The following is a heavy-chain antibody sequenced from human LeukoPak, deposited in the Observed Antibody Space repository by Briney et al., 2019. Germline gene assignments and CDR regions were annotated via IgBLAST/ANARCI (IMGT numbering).Heavy chain of an antibody. CDR3: ARVSGQWLASSHFHY. Sequence: SETLALPCTVSGGSISTYYWSLIRQPAGKGLEWIGYIYYSWSTKYIPSLKSRVTISVDTSKHQFSLKLTSVTAADTALYYCARVSGQWLASSHFHYWGQRTLVTVSP. D-gene: IGHD6-19*01. CDR2: IYYSWST. CDR1: GGSISTYY. J-gene: IGHJ4*02. V-gene: IGHV4-59*01.